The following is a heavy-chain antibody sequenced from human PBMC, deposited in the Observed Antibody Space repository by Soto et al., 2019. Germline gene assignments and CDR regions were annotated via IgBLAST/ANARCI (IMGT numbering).Heavy chain of an antibody. CDR3: ARDHLGAGYNYYGMDV. V-gene: IGHV5-10-1*01. J-gene: IGHJ6*02. D-gene: IGHD6-19*01. Sequence: RGESLKISCKGSGYSFTSYWISWVHQMPGKGLEWMGRIDPSDSYTNYSPSFQGHVTISADKSISTAYPQWSSLKASDTAVYYFARDHLGAGYNYYGMDVWGQGTTVTVSS. CDR1: GYSFTSYW. CDR2: IDPSDSYT.